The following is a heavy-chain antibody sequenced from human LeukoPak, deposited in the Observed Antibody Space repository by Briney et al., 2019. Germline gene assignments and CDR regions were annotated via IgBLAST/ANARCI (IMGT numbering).Heavy chain of an antibody. V-gene: IGHV1-8*03. CDR3: ARVMRYYDFWSGYYKAPDDAFDI. CDR1: GYTFTSYD. Sequence: ASVKVSCKASGYTFTSYDINWVRQATGQGLEWMGWMNPNSGNTGYAQKFQGRVTITRNTSISTAYMELSSLRSEDTAVYYCARVMRYYDFWSGYYKAPDDAFDIWGQGTMVTVSS. D-gene: IGHD3-3*01. CDR2: MNPNSGNT. J-gene: IGHJ3*02.